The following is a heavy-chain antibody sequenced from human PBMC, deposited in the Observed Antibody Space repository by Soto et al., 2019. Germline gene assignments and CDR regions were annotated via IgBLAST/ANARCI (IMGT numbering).Heavy chain of an antibody. CDR1: GYTFTSYD. CDR3: ATRYSSSWYWDYYGMDV. J-gene: IGHJ6*02. D-gene: IGHD6-13*01. CDR2: MNPNSGNT. V-gene: IGHV1-8*01. Sequence: ASVKVSCKASGYTFTSYDINWVRQATGQGLEWMGWMNPNSGNTGYAQKFQGRLTMTRNTSISTAYMELSSLRSEDTAVYYCATRYSSSWYWDYYGMDVWGQGTTVTVSS.